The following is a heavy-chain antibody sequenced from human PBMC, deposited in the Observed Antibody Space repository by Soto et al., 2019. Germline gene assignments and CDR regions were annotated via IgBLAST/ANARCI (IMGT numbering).Heavy chain of an antibody. V-gene: IGHV3-48*03. Sequence: GGSLRLSCAASGSTFGSYEMNWVRQAPGKGLEWVSYISSSGSTIYYADSVKGRFTISRDNAKNSLYLQMNSLRAEDTAVYYCARDHKGGYYYYGMDVWGQGTTVTVSS. J-gene: IGHJ6*02. CDR3: ARDHKGGYYYYGMDV. CDR2: ISSSGSTI. CDR1: GSTFGSYE.